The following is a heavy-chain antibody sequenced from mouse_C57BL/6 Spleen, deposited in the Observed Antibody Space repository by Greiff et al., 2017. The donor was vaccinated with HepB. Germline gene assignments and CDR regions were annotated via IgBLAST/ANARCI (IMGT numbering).Heavy chain of an antibody. Sequence: SGAGLVRPGASVKMSCKASGYTFTSYNMHWVKQTSRQGLEWIGAIYPGNGDTSYNQKFKGKATLTVDKSSSTAYMQLSSLTSEDSAVYFCAREDYWGKGTTLTVSS. CDR3: AREDY. CDR2: IYPGNGDT. J-gene: IGHJ2*01. CDR1: GYTFTSYN. V-gene: IGHV1-12*01.